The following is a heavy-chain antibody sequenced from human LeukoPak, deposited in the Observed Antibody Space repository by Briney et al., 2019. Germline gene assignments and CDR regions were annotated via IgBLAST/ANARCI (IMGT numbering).Heavy chain of an antibody. CDR2: VNPSGGAT. J-gene: IGHJ4*02. Sequence: ASVKVSCKASGYSFTDCYIHWVRQAPGQGPEWMGWVNPSGGATKYAQKFQDRVTMTRDTSISTAYLELSGLTSDDTAVYYCATYTSAIQYFLYWGLGTLVTVSS. CDR1: GYSFTDCY. V-gene: IGHV1-2*02. D-gene: IGHD6-19*01. CDR3: ATYTSAIQYFLY.